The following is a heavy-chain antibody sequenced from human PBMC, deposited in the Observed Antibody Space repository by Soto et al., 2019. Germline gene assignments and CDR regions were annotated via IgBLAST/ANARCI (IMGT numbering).Heavy chain of an antibody. Sequence: QVQLQESGPGLVKPSETLSLTCIVSGDSVSSGRFYWSWIRQPPGKGLEWLGNVYYSGTTNYNPSLQSRVTISVDTTNNQFSLKVTSVTAADTAVYYCAGDLSGRIDYRGQGTLVTVSS. V-gene: IGHV4-61*01. CDR1: GDSVSSGRFY. CDR2: VYYSGTT. CDR3: AGDLSGRIDY. J-gene: IGHJ4*02. D-gene: IGHD3-3*01.